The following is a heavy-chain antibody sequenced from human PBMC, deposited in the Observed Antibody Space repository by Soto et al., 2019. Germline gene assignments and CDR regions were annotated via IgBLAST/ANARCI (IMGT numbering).Heavy chain of an antibody. CDR2: IYYSGST. Sequence: PSETLSLTCTVSGGSISSSSYYWGWIRQPPGKGLEWIGSIYYSGSTYYNPSLKSRVTISVDTSKNQFSLKLSSVTAADTAVYYCASSPITMVPNADWGQGPLVTVSP. D-gene: IGHD3-10*01. J-gene: IGHJ4*02. CDR3: ASSPITMVPNAD. V-gene: IGHV4-39*01. CDR1: GGSISSSSYY.